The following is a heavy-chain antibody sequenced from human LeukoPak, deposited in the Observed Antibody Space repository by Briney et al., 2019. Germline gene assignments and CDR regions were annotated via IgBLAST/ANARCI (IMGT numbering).Heavy chain of an antibody. J-gene: IGHJ4*02. D-gene: IGHD6-19*01. CDR2: ISSSSSYI. CDR3: ARGLGVAGTDY. V-gene: IGHV3-21*01. CDR1: GFTFSSYS. Sequence: GGSLRLSCAASGFTFSSYSMNWVRQAPGKGLEWVASISSSSSYIYYADSVKGRFTISRDNAKNSLYLQMNSLRAEDTAVYYCARGLGVAGTDYWGQGTLVTVSS.